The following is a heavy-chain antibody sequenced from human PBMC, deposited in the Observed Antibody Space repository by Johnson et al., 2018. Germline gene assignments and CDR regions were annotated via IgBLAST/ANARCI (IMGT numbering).Heavy chain of an antibody. J-gene: IGHJ6*03. CDR2: GPFDGIKA. CDR3: AKDTGSGYSNYYYYMDG. CDR1: GFAFNTYG. V-gene: IGHV3-30*18. D-gene: IGHD3-22*01. Sequence: QVQLVESGGGVVQSGRSLRLSCAASGFAFNTYGMHWVRQAPGTGLEWVAGGPFDGIKADYADSVKGRFTISRDNYKKTLYLQMNSLRPDDTAVYSCAKDTGSGYSNYYYYMDGWGKGATVTVSS.